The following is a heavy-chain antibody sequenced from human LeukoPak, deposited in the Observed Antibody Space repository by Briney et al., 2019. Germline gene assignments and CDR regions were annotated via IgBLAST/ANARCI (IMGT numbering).Heavy chain of an antibody. CDR2: IYSGGST. V-gene: IGHV3-53*01. J-gene: IGHJ4*02. Sequence: SGGSLILSCAASGFTVSSNYMSWVRQAPGKGLEWVSVIYSGGSTYYADSVKGRFTISRDNSKNTLYLQMNSLRAEDTAVYYCARGKTHGYSYGIIDYWGQGTLVTVSS. CDR3: ARGKTHGYSYGIIDY. D-gene: IGHD5-18*01. CDR1: GFTVSSNY.